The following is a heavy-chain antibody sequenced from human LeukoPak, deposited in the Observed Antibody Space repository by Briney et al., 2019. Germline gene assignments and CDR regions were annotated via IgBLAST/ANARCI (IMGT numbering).Heavy chain of an antibody. Sequence: GGSLRLSCAASGFTFSSYAMHWVRQAPGKGLEWVAVISYDGSNKYYADSVKGRFTISRDNSKNTLYLQMNSLRAEDTAVYYCAREGHIVVVTAILWYWGQGTLVTVSS. D-gene: IGHD2-21*02. J-gene: IGHJ4*02. CDR2: ISYDGSNK. CDR3: AREGHIVVVTAILWY. V-gene: IGHV3-30-3*01. CDR1: GFTFSSYA.